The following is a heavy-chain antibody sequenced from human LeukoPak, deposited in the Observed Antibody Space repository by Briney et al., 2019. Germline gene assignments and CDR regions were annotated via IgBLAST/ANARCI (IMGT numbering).Heavy chain of an antibody. D-gene: IGHD6-6*01. CDR3: ARVPRMYSSSSPLDY. J-gene: IGHJ4*02. Sequence: SETLSLTCAVYGGSFSGYYWSWIRQPPGKGLEWIGEINHSGSTNYNPSLKSRVTISVDTSKNQFSLKLSSVTAADTAVYYCARVPRMYSSSSPLDYWGQGTLVTVSS. V-gene: IGHV4-34*01. CDR2: INHSGST. CDR1: GGSFSGYY.